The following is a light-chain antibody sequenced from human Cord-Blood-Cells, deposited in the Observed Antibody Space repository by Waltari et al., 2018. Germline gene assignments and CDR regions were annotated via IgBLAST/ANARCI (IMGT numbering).Light chain of an antibody. Sequence: DIQMTQSPSSLSASVGERATITCQASQDIINYLNWYQQKPGNTPKLLIYDASNLETGVPSRFSGSGSGTDFTFTISSLQPEDIATYYCQQYDNLPFTFGPGTKVDIK. V-gene: IGKV1-33*01. CDR2: DAS. CDR3: QQYDNLPFT. J-gene: IGKJ3*01. CDR1: QDIINY.